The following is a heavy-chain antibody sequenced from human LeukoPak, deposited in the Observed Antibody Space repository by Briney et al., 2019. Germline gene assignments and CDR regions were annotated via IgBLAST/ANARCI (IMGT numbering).Heavy chain of an antibody. V-gene: IGHV3-30-3*01. CDR3: ARVPPHCSGGRCYLELDYYYGMDV. CDR2: ISYDGSKK. D-gene: IGHD2-15*01. CDR1: GLTFSTYA. J-gene: IGHJ6*02. Sequence: GRSLRLSCAASGLTFSTYAMHWVRQAPSKGLEWVAVISYDGSKKHYADSVKGRFTISRDNSKNTLYLQMNSLRSGDTAVYYCARVPPHCSGGRCYLELDYYYGMDVWGQGTTVTVSS.